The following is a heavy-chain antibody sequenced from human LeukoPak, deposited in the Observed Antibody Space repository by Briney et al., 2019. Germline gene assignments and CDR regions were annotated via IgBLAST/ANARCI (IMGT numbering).Heavy chain of an antibody. D-gene: IGHD1-26*01. V-gene: IGHV3-7*01. CDR2: VNQDGSGK. CDR3: AKSGGFFDT. CDR1: GFTFSSAW. Sequence: GGSLRLSCAASGFTFSSAWMSWVRQAPGKGLEWVANVNQDGSGKYYVDSVKGRFTISKDNAKNSLYLQMNSLRAEDTAVYYCAKSGGFFDTWGQGTLVTVSS. J-gene: IGHJ4*02.